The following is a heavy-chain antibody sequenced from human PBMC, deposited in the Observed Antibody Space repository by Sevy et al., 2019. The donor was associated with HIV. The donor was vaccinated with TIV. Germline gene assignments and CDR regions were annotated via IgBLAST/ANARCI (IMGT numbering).Heavy chain of an antibody. CDR1: GFTFSSYW. CDR2: IKQDGSEK. D-gene: IGHD5-12*01. CDR3: TRDLGRDGYNRRTMDY. J-gene: IGHJ4*02. Sequence: GGSLRLSCAASGFTFSSYWMSWVRQAPGKGLEWVANIKQDGSEKYYVDSVKGRFTISRDNAKNSLYLQMNSLRAEDTAVYYCTRDLGRDGYNRRTMDYWGQGTLVTVSS. V-gene: IGHV3-7*01.